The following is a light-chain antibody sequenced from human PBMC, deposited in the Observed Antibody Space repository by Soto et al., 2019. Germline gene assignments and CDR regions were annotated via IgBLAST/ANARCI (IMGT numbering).Light chain of an antibody. V-gene: IGLV2-14*01. CDR3: SSYTSSNTVV. CDR2: EVT. Sequence: SALTQPASVSGSPGQSITISCTGTSSDVGGYNYVSWYQQHPGKAPKLMIYEVTNRPSGVSNRFSGSKSGITASLTISGLQAEDEADYYCSSYTSSNTVVFGTGTKVTVL. CDR1: SSDVGGYNY. J-gene: IGLJ1*01.